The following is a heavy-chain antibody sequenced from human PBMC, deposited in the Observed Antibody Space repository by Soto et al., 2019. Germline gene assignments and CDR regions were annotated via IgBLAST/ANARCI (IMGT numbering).Heavy chain of an antibody. Sequence: QVHLVKSGAEVKKPGSSVKVSCRASGSTFRNSTVSWVRPAPGQGIKWMGRIIPVRGVTNDAPKFKGSVTITADKSKTTVYMELSSLRSGDTVIYYCARRRYCGADCYSNYYYGMDLWGQGTTVTVSS. V-gene: IGHV1-69*02. D-gene: IGHD2-21*02. CDR1: GSTFRNST. CDR2: IIPVRGVT. CDR3: ARRRYCGADCYSNYYYGMDL. J-gene: IGHJ6*02.